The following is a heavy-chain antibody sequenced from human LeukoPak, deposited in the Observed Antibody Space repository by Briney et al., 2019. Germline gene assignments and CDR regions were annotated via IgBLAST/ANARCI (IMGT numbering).Heavy chain of an antibody. J-gene: IGHJ4*02. V-gene: IGHV3-21*01. CDR1: GFTFSTYS. Sequence: GGSLRLSCAASGFTFSTYSMNWVRQAPGKGLEWVSSISISSSYIYYADSVKGRFTISRDNAKNSLYLQMNSLRAEDTAVYYCAKDEWYSGRRPGWGQGTLVTVSS. CDR2: ISISSSYI. D-gene: IGHD1-26*01. CDR3: AKDEWYSGRRPG.